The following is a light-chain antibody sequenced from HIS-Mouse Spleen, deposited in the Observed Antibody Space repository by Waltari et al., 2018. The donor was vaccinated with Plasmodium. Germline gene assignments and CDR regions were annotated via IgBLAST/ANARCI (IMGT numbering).Light chain of an antibody. CDR3: NSRDSSGNHVV. CDR2: GKN. CDR1: SLRSYY. V-gene: IGLV3-19*01. Sequence: SSELTQDPAVSVALGQTVRIPCQGDSLRSYYASWYQQKPGQAPVLVIYGKNTRPPAIPDLFAGSSSGNTASLSFTGAQAEDEADYYCNSRDSSGNHVVFGGGTKLTVL. J-gene: IGLJ2*01.